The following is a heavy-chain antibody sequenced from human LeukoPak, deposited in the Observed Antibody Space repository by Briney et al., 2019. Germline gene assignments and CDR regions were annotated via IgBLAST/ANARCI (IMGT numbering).Heavy chain of an antibody. CDR3: ARHVHYSSGWTDTVDY. CDR1: GYSFTSYW. Sequence: GESLKISCKGSGYSFTSYWIGWVRQMPGKGLEWMGIIYPGDSDTISSPSFQGQVTISADKSISTAYLQWSSLKASDTAMYYCARHVHYSSGWTDTVDYWGQGTLVTVSS. V-gene: IGHV5-51*01. J-gene: IGHJ4*02. D-gene: IGHD6-19*01. CDR2: IYPGDSDT.